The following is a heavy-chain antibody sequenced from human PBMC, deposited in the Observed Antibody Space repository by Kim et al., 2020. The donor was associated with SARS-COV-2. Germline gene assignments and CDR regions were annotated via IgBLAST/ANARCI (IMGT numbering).Heavy chain of an antibody. CDR1: GGTFSSYA. V-gene: IGHV1-69*13. Sequence: SVKVSCKASGGTFSSYAISWVRQAPGQGLEWMGGIIPIFGTANYAQKFQGRVTITADESTSTAYMELSSLRSEDTAVYYCARTYCSGGSCYSSVFDYWGQGTLVTVSS. CDR2: IIPIFGTA. J-gene: IGHJ4*02. D-gene: IGHD2-15*01. CDR3: ARTYCSGGSCYSSVFDY.